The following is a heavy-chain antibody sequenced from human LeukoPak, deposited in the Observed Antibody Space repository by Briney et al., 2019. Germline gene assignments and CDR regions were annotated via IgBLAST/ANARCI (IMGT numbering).Heavy chain of an antibody. Sequence: PGGSLRLSCAASGFTFSTYAMHWVRQAPGKGLEWVAVISYDGSSKYYADSVKGRFTISRDNSKNTLYLQMNSLRAEDTAVYYCAKEEGFGELSFFDYWGQGTLVTVSS. CDR2: ISYDGSSK. CDR1: GFTFSTYA. CDR3: AKEEGFGELSFFDY. V-gene: IGHV3-30*04. J-gene: IGHJ4*02. D-gene: IGHD3-10*01.